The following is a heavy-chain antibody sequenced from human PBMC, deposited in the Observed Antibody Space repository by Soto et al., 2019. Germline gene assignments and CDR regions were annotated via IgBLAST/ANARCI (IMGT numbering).Heavy chain of an antibody. CDR1: GFTFSSYA. D-gene: IGHD2-15*01. V-gene: IGHV3-30*04. CDR2: ISRDGTNK. J-gene: IGHJ4*02. CDR3: ARSRSGAVADSFDF. Sequence: SLRLCCAASGFTFSSYAIHWVRQAPGKGLEWVAVISRDGTNKYYVDSLKGRFTISRDNSKDTAYLQMNSLRAEDSAMFYCARSRSGAVADSFDFWGQGTLVTVSS.